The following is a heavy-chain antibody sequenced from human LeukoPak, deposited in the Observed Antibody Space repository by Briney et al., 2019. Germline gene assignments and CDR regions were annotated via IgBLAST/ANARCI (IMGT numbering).Heavy chain of an antibody. CDR1: GSTFSDYY. CDR2: ISSSSSYT. CDR3: ARGGSRKEVAY. J-gene: IGHJ4*02. V-gene: IGHV3-11*05. Sequence: PGGSLRLSCAASGSTFSDYYMSWIRQAPGKGLEWVSYISSSSSYTNYADSVKGRFTISRDNAKNSLYLQMNSLRAEDTALYYCARGGSRKEVAYWGQGTLVTVSS. D-gene: IGHD3-10*01.